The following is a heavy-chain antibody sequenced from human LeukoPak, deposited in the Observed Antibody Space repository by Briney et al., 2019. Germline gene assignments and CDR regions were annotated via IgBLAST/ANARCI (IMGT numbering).Heavy chain of an antibody. CDR3: ARGQKYRNGYTVTELGSGYFAY. Sequence: PSETLSLTCTVSGGSISTYYWNWIRQPPGKGLEWIGYIYYSGSTNYNPSLKSRVTISVDTSKNQFSLKLSSVTAADTAVYYCARGQKYRNGYTVTELGSGYFAYWGQGTLVTVSS. V-gene: IGHV4-59*01. CDR2: IYYSGST. D-gene: IGHD5-18*01. J-gene: IGHJ4*02. CDR1: GGSISTYY.